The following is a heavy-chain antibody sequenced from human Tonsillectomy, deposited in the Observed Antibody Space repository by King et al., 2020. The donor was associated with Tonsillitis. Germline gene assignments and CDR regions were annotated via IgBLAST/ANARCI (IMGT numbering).Heavy chain of an antibody. CDR2: IWYDGSNK. CDR1: GFTFSSYG. CDR3: ARDQYRSGLYSYYFDY. J-gene: IGHJ4*02. D-gene: IGHD6-19*01. V-gene: IGHV3-33*08. Sequence: VQLVESGGGVVQPGRCLRLSCAASGFTFSSYGMHWVRQAPGKGLEWVAGIWYDGSNKYYADSVKGRFTMSRENSKNTLYLQMSSLRAEDTAVYYCARDQYRSGLYSYYFDYWGQGTLVTASS.